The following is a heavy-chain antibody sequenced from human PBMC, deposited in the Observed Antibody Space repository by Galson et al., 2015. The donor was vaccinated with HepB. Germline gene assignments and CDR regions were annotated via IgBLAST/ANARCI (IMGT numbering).Heavy chain of an antibody. V-gene: IGHV3-11*06. Sequence: SLRLSCAASGFTFSDYYMSWIRQAPGKGLEWVSYISSSSSYTNYADSVKGRFTISRDNAKNSLYLQMNSLSAEDTAVYYCARDRVGGKWELLPYFDYWGQGTLVTVSS. D-gene: IGHD1-26*01. CDR1: GFTFSDYY. CDR2: ISSSSSYT. CDR3: ARDRVGGKWELLPYFDY. J-gene: IGHJ4*02.